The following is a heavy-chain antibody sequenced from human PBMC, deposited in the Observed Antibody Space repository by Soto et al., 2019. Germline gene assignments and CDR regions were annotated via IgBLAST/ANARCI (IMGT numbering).Heavy chain of an antibody. CDR2: INAGNGNT. D-gene: IGHD3-22*01. V-gene: IGHV1-3*01. J-gene: IGHJ4*02. Sequence: GASVKVSCKASGYTFTSYAMNCVRQAPGQRLEWMGWINAGNGNTKYSQKFQGRVTITRDTSASTAYMELSSLRSEDTAVYYCAKVDTAMANYDSSGSPIDHWGQGTLVTVSS. CDR1: GYTFTSYA. CDR3: AKVDTAMANYDSSGSPIDH.